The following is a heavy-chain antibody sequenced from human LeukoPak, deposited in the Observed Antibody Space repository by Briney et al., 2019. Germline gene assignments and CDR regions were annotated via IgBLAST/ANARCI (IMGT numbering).Heavy chain of an antibody. CDR3: GNCDSRGKFDY. CDR1: GYTFTSYG. J-gene: IGHJ4*02. V-gene: IGHV1-18*01. D-gene: IGHD3-22*01. Sequence: ASVKVSCKASGYTFTSYGISWVRQAPGQGLEWMGWVSGYNGNTKYAQKFQGRVTMTTDTSTSTAYMELRSLRSDDTAVYFCGNCDSRGKFDYWGQGTLVTVSS. CDR2: VSGYNGNT.